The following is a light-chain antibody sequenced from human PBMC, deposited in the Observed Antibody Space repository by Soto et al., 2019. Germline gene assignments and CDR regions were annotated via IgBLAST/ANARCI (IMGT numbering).Light chain of an antibody. CDR3: QTYNRAPWT. Sequence: DIQMTQSPSSLSASVGDRVTITCRASQGISNYLAWYQQKPGKVPKLLIYAASTLQSGVPSPFSGSGSGTDFTLTISGLQPEDVATYYCQTYNRAPWTFGQGTKVEIK. J-gene: IGKJ1*01. CDR2: AAS. CDR1: QGISNY. V-gene: IGKV1-27*01.